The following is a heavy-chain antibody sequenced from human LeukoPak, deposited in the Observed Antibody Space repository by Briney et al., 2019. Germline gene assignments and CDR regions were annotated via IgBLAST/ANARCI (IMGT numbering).Heavy chain of an antibody. Sequence: PGGSLRLSCAASGFTFSSYGMHWVRQAPGKGLEWVAVISYDGSNKYYADSVKGRFTISRDNSKNTLYLQMNSLRAEDTAVYYCAKELIAARPSHFDYWGQGTLVTVSS. D-gene: IGHD6-6*01. CDR1: GFTFSSYG. J-gene: IGHJ4*02. V-gene: IGHV3-30*18. CDR2: ISYDGSNK. CDR3: AKELIAARPSHFDY.